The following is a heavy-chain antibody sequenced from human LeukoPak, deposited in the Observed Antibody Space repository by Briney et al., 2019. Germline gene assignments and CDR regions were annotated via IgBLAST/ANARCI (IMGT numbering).Heavy chain of an antibody. V-gene: IGHV4-38-2*02. J-gene: IGHJ5*02. CDR2: IYHSGST. CDR1: RYSISSGYY. Sequence: SETLSLTCTVSRYSISSGYYRGWIRQPPGKGLEWIGSIYHSGSTYYNASLKSRVTISVDTSKNQFSLKLSSVTAADTAVYYCAREPGYSSRWGQNWFDPWGQGTLVTVSS. CDR3: AREPGYSSRWGQNWFDP. D-gene: IGHD6-13*01.